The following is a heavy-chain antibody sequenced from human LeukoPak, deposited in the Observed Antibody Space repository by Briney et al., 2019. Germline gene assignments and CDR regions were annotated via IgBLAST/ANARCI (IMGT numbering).Heavy chain of an antibody. Sequence: GGSLRLSCAASGFTFSSYAMSWVRQAPGKGLEWVSTISGSGGGTYYADSVKGRFTISRDNSKNTLYLQMNSLRAEDTAVYYCTRLTTCTTTSCFFDFWGQGTLVTVSS. CDR1: GFTFSSYA. CDR3: TRLTTCTTTSCFFDF. J-gene: IGHJ4*02. CDR2: ISGSGGGT. D-gene: IGHD2-2*01. V-gene: IGHV3-23*01.